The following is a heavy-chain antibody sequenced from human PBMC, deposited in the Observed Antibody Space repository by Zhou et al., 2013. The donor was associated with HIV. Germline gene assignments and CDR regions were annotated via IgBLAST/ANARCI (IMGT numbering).Heavy chain of an antibody. D-gene: IGHD3-16*02. J-gene: IGHJ4*03. V-gene: IGHV1-69*05. CDR2: IIPIVGTS. CDR3: ARGPYDLGLGNLSLHLLDY. CDR1: GGTFSTYG. Sequence: QVQLVQSGAEVRKPGSSVKVSCKASGGTFSTYGISWVRQAPETGLEWLGGIIPIVGTSNYAQKFQDRVTITTDDSANIIYMEMSSLRLDDTAVYYCARGPYDLGLGNLSLHLLDYWGHG.